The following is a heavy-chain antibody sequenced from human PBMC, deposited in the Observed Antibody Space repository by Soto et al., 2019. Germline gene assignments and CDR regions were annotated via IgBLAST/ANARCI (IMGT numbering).Heavy chain of an antibody. D-gene: IGHD1-26*01. CDR1: GFTVSSSY. Sequence: GGSLRLSCAASGFTVSSSYLTWVRQAPGKGLGWVAILYTGTDTVYADSVKGRFTISRDSSKNTLYLQMHSLRAEDPAMYFCARPRYTGTYSGRFLDYWGQGSLVTVSS. J-gene: IGHJ4*02. CDR3: ARPRYTGTYSGRFLDY. CDR2: LYTGTDT. V-gene: IGHV3-53*01.